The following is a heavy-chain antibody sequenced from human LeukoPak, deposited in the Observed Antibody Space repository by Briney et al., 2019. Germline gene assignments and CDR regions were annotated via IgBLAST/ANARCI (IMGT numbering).Heavy chain of an antibody. V-gene: IGHV4-38-2*02. CDR1: GYSISSGYY. J-gene: IGHJ4*02. D-gene: IGHD7-27*01. CDR2: INHSGST. Sequence: SETLSLTCTVSGYSISSGYYWSWIRQPPGKGLEWIGEINHSGSTNYNPSLKSRVTISVDTSKNQFSLKLSSVTAADTAVYYCARGWGAHWGQGTLVTVSS. CDR3: ARGWGAH.